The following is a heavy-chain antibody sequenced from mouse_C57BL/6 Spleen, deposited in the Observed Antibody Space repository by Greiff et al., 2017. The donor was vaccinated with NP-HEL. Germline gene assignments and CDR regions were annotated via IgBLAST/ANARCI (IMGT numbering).Heavy chain of an antibody. CDR2: ISSGSSTI. Sequence: EVQLVESGGGLVKPGGSLKLSCAASGFTFSDYGMHWVRQAPEKGLEWVAYISSGSSTIYYVDTVKGRFTISRDNAKNTLFLQMTSLRSEDTAMYYCARGSYYGYDGRRYYAMDDWGQGTSVTVSS. J-gene: IGHJ4*01. CDR1: GFTFSDYG. V-gene: IGHV5-17*01. D-gene: IGHD2-9*01. CDR3: ARGSYYGYDGRRYYAMDD.